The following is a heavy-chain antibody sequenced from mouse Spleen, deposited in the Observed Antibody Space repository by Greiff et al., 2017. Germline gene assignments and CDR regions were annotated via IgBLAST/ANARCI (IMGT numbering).Heavy chain of an antibody. Sequence: EVMLVESGGDLVKPGGSLKLSCAASGFTFSSYGMSWVRQTPDKRLEWVATISSGGSYTYYPDSVKGRFTISRDNAKNTLYLQMSSLKSEVTAMYYCARQGAGTRYFDYWGQGTTLTVSS. CDR1: GFTFSSYG. CDR3: ARQGAGTRYFDY. J-gene: IGHJ2*01. D-gene: IGHD4-1*01. V-gene: IGHV5-6*02. CDR2: ISSGGSYT.